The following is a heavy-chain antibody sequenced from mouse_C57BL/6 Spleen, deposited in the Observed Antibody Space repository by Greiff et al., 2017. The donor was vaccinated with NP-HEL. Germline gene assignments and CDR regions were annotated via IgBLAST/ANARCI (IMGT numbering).Heavy chain of an antibody. CDR1: GFNIKDDY. Sequence: VQLQQSGAELVRPGASVKLSCTASGFNIKDDYMHWVKQRPEQGLEWIGWIDPENGDTEYASKFQGKATITADTSSNTAYLQLSSLTSEDTAVYYCTTGYYSNFFDYWGQGTTLTVSS. CDR2: IDPENGDT. CDR3: TTGYYSNFFDY. D-gene: IGHD2-5*01. V-gene: IGHV14-4*01. J-gene: IGHJ2*01.